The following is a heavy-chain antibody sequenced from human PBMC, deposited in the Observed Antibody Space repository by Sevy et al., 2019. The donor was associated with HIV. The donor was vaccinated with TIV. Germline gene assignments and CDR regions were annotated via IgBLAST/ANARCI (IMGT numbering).Heavy chain of an antibody. J-gene: IGHJ4*02. CDR3: AREGCTKPHDY. CDR2: LSFGCGKI. Sequence: GGSLRLSCAASGFTFNIYSMTWVRQTPGKGLEWVATLSFGCGKINHADSVNGRFTMSRDDSKNAVYLQMNNLRVEDTAIYYCAREGCTKPHDYWGQGTLVTVSS. V-gene: IGHV3-23*01. CDR1: GFTFNIYS. D-gene: IGHD2-8*01.